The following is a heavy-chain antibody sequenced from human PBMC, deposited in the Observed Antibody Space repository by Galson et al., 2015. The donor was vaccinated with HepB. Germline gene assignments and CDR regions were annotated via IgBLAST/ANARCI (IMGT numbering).Heavy chain of an antibody. Sequence: SLRLSCAASGFTFSSYWMSWVRQAPGKGLEWVANIKQDGSEKYYVDSVKGRFTISRDNAKNTLYLQMSSLRGEDTAMYYCTRGVLGLIPIDYWGQGTLVTVSS. D-gene: IGHD3/OR15-3a*01. CDR1: GFTFSSYW. CDR3: TRGVLGLIPIDY. V-gene: IGHV3-7*01. J-gene: IGHJ4*02. CDR2: IKQDGSEK.